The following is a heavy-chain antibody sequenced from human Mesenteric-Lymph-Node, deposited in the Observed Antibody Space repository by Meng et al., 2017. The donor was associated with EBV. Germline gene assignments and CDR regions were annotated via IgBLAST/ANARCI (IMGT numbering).Heavy chain of an antibody. J-gene: IGHJ4*02. Sequence: QRQASGPGLVKASETLSLTCTVSGDSVSSGIYYWSWIRQPPGKEVEWIGYIYYSGSTDYNPSLKSRVTISVDTSKNQFSLKLSSVTAADTAVYYCAKYDNGWRTFEYWGQGTLVTVSS. D-gene: IGHD6-19*01. CDR2: IYYSGST. V-gene: IGHV4-61*01. CDR3: AKYDNGWRTFEY. CDR1: GDSVSSGIYY.